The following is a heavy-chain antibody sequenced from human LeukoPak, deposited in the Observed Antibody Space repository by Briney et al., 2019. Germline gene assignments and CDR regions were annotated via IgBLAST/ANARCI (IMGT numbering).Heavy chain of an antibody. CDR1: GFTFSSYS. CDR3: ARDLYYYDSSGYSPE. V-gene: IGHV3-21*01. J-gene: IGHJ4*02. Sequence: PGGSLRLSCAASGFTFSSYSMNWVRQAPGKGLEWVSSISSSSSYIYYADSVKGRFTISRDNAKNSLYLQMNSLRAEDTAVYYCARDLYYYDSSGYSPEWGQGTLVTVSS. D-gene: IGHD3-22*01. CDR2: ISSSSSYI.